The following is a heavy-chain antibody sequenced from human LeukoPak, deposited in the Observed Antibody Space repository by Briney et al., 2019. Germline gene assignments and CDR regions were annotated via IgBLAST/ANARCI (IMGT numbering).Heavy chain of an antibody. J-gene: IGHJ4*02. Sequence: GGSLRLPCAASGFTFSSYAMSWVRQAPGKGLEWVSAISGSGGSTYYADSVKGRLTISRDNAKNSLYLQMNSLRAEDTAVYYCARVGSWFDYWGQGTLVTVSS. CDR2: ISGSGGST. V-gene: IGHV3-23*01. D-gene: IGHD3-10*01. CDR3: ARVGSWFDY. CDR1: GFTFSSYA.